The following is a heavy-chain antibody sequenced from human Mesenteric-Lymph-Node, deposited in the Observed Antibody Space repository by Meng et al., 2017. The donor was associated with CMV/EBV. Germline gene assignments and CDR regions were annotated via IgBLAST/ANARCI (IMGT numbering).Heavy chain of an antibody. CDR2: INPNGGDT. J-gene: IGHJ5*02. CDR1: GYTFTDYY. V-gene: IGHV1-2*02. CDR3: ATTVWSGFLWFDP. D-gene: IGHD3-3*01. Sequence: ASVKVSCKASGYTFTDYYIHWVRQAPGQGLEWMGWINPNGGDTNFAQSFQGRVTMTRDMSNNTAFLELSSLRSDDTAVYFCATTVWSGFLWFDPWGQGTLVTVSS.